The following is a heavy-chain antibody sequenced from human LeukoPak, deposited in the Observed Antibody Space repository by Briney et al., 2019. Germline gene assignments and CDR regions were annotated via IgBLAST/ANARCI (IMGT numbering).Heavy chain of an antibody. CDR1: GGSISSYY. CDR3: ASTPRNTVGNWFDP. V-gene: IGHV4-59*08. J-gene: IGHJ5*02. CDR2: IYYSGST. D-gene: IGHD4-23*01. Sequence: PSETLSLTCTVSGGSISSYYWSWIRQPPGKGLEWIGYIYYSGSTNYNPSLKSRVTISVDTSKNQFSLKLSSVTAADTAVYYCASTPRNTVGNWFDPWGQGTLVTVSS.